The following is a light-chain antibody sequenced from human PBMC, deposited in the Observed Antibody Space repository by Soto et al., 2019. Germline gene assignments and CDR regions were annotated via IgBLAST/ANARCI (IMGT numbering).Light chain of an antibody. J-gene: IGLJ2*01. V-gene: IGLV4-69*01. Sequence: QLVLTQSPSASASLGASVRLTCTLSSGHSSYAIAWHQQQPEKGPRFLMKLNSDGSQTKGDGIPDRFSGSTSGAERYLTISSLQFEDETDYYCQTWGTGIVVFGGGTQLTVL. CDR2: LNSDGSQ. CDR3: QTWGTGIVV. CDR1: SGHSSYA.